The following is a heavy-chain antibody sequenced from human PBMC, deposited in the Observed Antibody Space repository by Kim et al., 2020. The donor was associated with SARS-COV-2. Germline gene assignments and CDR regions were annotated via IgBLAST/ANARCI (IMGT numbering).Heavy chain of an antibody. CDR2: SGST. J-gene: IGHJ4*02. V-gene: IGHV4-39*01. Sequence: SGSTYYNPSLKSRVTISVDTSKNQFSLKLSSVTAADTAVYYCAGSRKYPYWGQGTLVTVSS. CDR3: AGSRKYPY. D-gene: IGHD3-10*01.